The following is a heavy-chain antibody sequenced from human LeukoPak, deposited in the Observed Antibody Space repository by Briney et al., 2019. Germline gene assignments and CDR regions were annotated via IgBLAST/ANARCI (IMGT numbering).Heavy chain of an antibody. J-gene: IGHJ2*01. CDR1: GFTVGGNY. CDR2: FYSGGGT. Sequence: PGGSLRLSCAASGFTVGGNYMSWVRQAPGKGLEWVSVFYSGGGTSYADSVKGRFTISRDTSKNSVYLQMNSLRAEDTAVYYCARDHYDSRGWYWYFDAWGRGALVTVSS. D-gene: IGHD3-22*01. CDR3: ARDHYDSRGWYWYFDA. V-gene: IGHV3-53*01.